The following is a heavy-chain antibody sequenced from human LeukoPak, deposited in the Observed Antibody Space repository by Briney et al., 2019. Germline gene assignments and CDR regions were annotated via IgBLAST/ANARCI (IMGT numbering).Heavy chain of an antibody. D-gene: IGHD1-26*01. J-gene: IGHJ4*02. Sequence: ASVKVSCKASGYTFTGYYMHWVRQAPGQGLEWMGWINPNTGGTNSAQKFQGRVTMTRDTSVSTAYMELSSLRSDDTAVYYCARGGSGATTDYWGQGTLVTVSS. V-gene: IGHV1-2*02. CDR3: ARGGSGATTDY. CDR2: INPNTGGT. CDR1: GYTFTGYY.